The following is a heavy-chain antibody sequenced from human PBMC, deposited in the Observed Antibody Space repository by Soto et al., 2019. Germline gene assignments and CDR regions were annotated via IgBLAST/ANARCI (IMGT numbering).Heavy chain of an antibody. D-gene: IGHD3-10*01. CDR1: GFTFSSYG. J-gene: IGHJ4*02. CDR2: IWYDGSNK. CDR3: ARDQRGGVRGVISNY. V-gene: IGHV3-33*01. Sequence: QVQLVESGGGVVQPGRSLRLSCAASGFTFSSYGMHWVRQAPGKGLERVAVIWYDGSNKYYADSVKGRFTISRDNSKNTLYLQMNSLRAEDTAVYYCARDQRGGVRGVISNYWGQGTLVTVSS.